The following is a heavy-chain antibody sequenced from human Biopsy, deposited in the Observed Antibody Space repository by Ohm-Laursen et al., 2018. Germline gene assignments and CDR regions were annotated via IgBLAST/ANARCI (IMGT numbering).Heavy chain of an antibody. D-gene: IGHD4-23*01. Sequence: SLRLSCSASEFTFSGYSMNWVRQAPGRGLEWVSYINVYSNKKYYADSVKGRFIVSRDNDKNSLYLQMNSLRAEDTAVYYCARDTRWSPYSMDVWGQGTTVTVS. J-gene: IGHJ6*02. CDR2: INVYSNKK. CDR1: EFTFSGYS. CDR3: ARDTRWSPYSMDV. V-gene: IGHV3-48*04.